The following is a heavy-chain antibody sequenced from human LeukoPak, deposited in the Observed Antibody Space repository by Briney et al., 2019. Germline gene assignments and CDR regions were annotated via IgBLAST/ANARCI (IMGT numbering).Heavy chain of an antibody. CDR1: GFTFSSYA. CDR2: ISYDGSNK. Sequence: GRSLRLSCAASGFTFSSYAMHWVRQAPGKGLEWVAVISYDGSNKYYADSVKGRFTISRDNSKNTLYLQMNSLRAEDTAVYYCAKAGPTYCSSTSCHYYYGMDVWGQGTTVTVSS. J-gene: IGHJ6*02. CDR3: AKAGPTYCSSTSCHYYYGMDV. D-gene: IGHD2-2*01. V-gene: IGHV3-30-3*01.